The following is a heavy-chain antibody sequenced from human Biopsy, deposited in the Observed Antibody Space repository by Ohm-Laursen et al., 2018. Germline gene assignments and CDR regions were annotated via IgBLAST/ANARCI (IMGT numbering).Heavy chain of an antibody. Sequence: SVKVSCKVSGAIFSNYATTWVRQAPGQGLEWMGGIIPLFGAPNYAQKFQGRLTITADESKSTTYMELSSLRSEDTAVYYCARLAQIYGDSPFDPWGQGTLVTVSS. CDR1: GAIFSNYA. CDR3: ARLAQIYGDSPFDP. D-gene: IGHD4-17*01. CDR2: IIPLFGAP. J-gene: IGHJ5*02. V-gene: IGHV1-69*13.